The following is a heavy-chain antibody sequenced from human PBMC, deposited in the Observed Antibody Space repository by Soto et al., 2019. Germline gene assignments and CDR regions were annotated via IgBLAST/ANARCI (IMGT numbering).Heavy chain of an antibody. CDR2: ISAYNGNT. CDR1: GYTFTSYG. J-gene: IGHJ4*02. V-gene: IGHV1-18*01. D-gene: IGHD3-22*01. Sequence: ASVKVSCKASGYTFTSYGISWVRQAPGQGLEWIGWISAYNGNTNYAQKFQERVTITRDISTSTAYMELSSLRSEDTAVYYCAADPYYYDSSGYNFDYWGQGTLVTVSS. CDR3: AADPYYYDSSGYNFDY.